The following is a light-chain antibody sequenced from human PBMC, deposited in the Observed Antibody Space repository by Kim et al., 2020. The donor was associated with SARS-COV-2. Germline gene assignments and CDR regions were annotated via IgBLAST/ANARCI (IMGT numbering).Light chain of an antibody. CDR2: NNV. CDR1: SSNLGAGFD. CDR3: QSYDTVLGGSL. Sequence: RVTISCTGTSSNLGAGFDVHWYHQVAGAAPRVVIFNNVNRPSGVPERFSASNSGISASLAITALQPEDEGEYYCQSYDTVLGGSLFGGGTKVTVL. J-gene: IGLJ3*02. V-gene: IGLV1-40*01.